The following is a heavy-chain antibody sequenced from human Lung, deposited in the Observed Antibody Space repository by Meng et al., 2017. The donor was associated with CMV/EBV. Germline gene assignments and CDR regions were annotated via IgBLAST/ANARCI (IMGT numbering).Heavy chain of an antibody. Sequence: SVKVSXKASGGTFSNFAISWVRQAPGQGLEWMGGIIPIFGTGNYAQKFQGRVSITTDSSTSTVYMELSGLTSEDTAIYYCARDELRSWKEPFDYWGQGTXVTVSS. CDR1: GGTFSNFA. CDR2: IIPIFGTG. D-gene: IGHD2-15*01. CDR3: ARDELRSWKEPFDY. J-gene: IGHJ4*02. V-gene: IGHV1-69*05.